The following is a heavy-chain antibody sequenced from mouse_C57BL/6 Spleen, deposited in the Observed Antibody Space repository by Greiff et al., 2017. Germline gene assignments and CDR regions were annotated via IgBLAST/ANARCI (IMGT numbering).Heavy chain of an antibody. CDR2: IDPSDSYT. CDR1: GYTFTSYW. Sequence: QVQLQQPGAELVKPGASVKLSCKASGYTFTSYWMQWVKQRPGQGLEWIGEIDPSDSYTNYNQKFKGKATLTVDTSSSTAYMQLSSLTSEDSAVYYCARWLSLYAMDYWGQGTSVTFSS. J-gene: IGHJ4*01. V-gene: IGHV1-50*01. CDR3: ARWLSLYAMDY. D-gene: IGHD2-2*01.